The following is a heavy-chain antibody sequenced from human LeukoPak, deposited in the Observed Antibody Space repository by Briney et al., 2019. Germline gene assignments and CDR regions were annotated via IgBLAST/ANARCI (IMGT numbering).Heavy chain of an antibody. V-gene: IGHV3-30-3*01. Sequence: GGSLRLSCAASGFTFSDYAMHWVRQAPGKGLEWVAVVSYDGTNEYYAESVKGRFTISRDNAKYTVILQMDSLRVEDTAVYYCAKDDYGMDVWGQGTTVTVSS. CDR2: VSYDGTNE. J-gene: IGHJ6*02. CDR3: AKDDYGMDV. CDR1: GFTFSDYA.